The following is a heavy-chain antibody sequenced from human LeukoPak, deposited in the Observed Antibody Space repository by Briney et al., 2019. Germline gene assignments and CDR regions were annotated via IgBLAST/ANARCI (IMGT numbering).Heavy chain of an antibody. CDR2: INHSGST. CDR1: GGSFSGYY. Sequence: PSETLSLTCAVYGGSFSGYYWSWIRQPPGKGLEWIGEINHSGSTNYNPSLKSRVTISVDTSKNQFSLKLSSVTAADTAVYYCARGKKSSGYYFRVYNWFDPWGQGTLVTVSS. J-gene: IGHJ5*02. V-gene: IGHV4-34*01. D-gene: IGHD3-22*01. CDR3: ARGKKSSGYYFRVYNWFDP.